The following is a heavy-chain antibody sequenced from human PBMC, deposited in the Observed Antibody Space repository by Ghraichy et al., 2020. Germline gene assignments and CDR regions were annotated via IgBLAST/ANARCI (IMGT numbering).Heavy chain of an antibody. CDR3: ARDKSIAARPFWYFDL. CDR2: ISSSSSYI. D-gene: IGHD6-6*01. CDR1: GFTFSSYS. V-gene: IGHV3-21*01. Sequence: GGSLRLSCAASGFTFSSYSMNWVRQAPGKGLEWVSSISSSSSYIYYADSVKGRFTISRDNAKNPLYRQMNSLRAEDTAVYYCARDKSIAARPFWYFDLWGRGTLVTVSS. J-gene: IGHJ2*01.